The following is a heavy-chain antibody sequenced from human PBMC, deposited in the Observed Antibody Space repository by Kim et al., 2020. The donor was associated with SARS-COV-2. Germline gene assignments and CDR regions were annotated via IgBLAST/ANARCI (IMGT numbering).Heavy chain of an antibody. D-gene: IGHD1-26*01. CDR1: GGSFSGYY. Sequence: SETLPLTCAVYGGSFSGYYLSWIRQPPGKGLEWIGEINHSGSTNYNPSLKSRVTISVDTSKNQFSLKLSSVTAADTAVYYCAGGRYGRAPNYFVRTNYFDYWGQGTLVTVSS. CDR2: INHSGST. J-gene: IGHJ4*02. V-gene: IGHV4-34*01. CDR3: AGGRYGRAPNYFVRTNYFDY.